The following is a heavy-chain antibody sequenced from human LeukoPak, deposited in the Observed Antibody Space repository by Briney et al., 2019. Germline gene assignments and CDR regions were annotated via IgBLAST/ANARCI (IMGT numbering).Heavy chain of an antibody. CDR3: ARDSSSWSYSDY. J-gene: IGHJ4*02. V-gene: IGHV1-69*04. CDR1: GGTFSSYA. Sequence: SVKVSCKASGGTFSSYAISWVRQAPGQGLEWMGRIIPILGIANYAQKFQGRVTITADKSTSTAYMELSSLRSVDTAVYYCARDSSSWSYSDYWGQGTLVTVSS. CDR2: IIPILGIA. D-gene: IGHD6-13*01.